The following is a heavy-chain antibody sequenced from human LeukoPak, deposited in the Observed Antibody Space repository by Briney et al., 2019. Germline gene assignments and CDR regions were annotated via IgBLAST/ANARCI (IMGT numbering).Heavy chain of an antibody. V-gene: IGHV1-46*01. D-gene: IGHD3-16*02. CDR3: ARDLGETITFGGVIVQPFDI. CDR1: GGTFSNYA. CDR2: INPSGDST. Sequence: GASVKVSCKASGGTFSNYAISWVRQAPGQGLEWMGIINPSGDSTSYAQNFQGRVTMTRDMSTSTVYMELNSLRSEDTAVYFCARDLGETITFGGVIVQPFDIWGQGTMVTVSS. J-gene: IGHJ3*02.